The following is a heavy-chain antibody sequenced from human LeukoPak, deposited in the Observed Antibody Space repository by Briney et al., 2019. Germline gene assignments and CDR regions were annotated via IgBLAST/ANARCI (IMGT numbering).Heavy chain of an antibody. J-gene: IGHJ4*02. CDR3: ARVYGSGIGHFDY. D-gene: IGHD3-10*01. Sequence: PGRSLRLSCAASGFTFSSYGMHWVRQAPGKGLEWVAVIWFDGSYKYYADSVKGRFTISRDNSKNTLYLQMNSLRAEDTAVYYCARVYGSGIGHFDYWGQGTLVTVSS. V-gene: IGHV3-33*01. CDR2: IWFDGSYK. CDR1: GFTFSSYG.